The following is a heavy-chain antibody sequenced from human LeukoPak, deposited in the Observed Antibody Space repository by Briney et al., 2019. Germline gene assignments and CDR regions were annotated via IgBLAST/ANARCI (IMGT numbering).Heavy chain of an antibody. Sequence: PGGSLRLSCAASGFTFNDYYMSWIRQAPGKGLEWVSYISSSGNTIYYADSVKGRFTISRDNAKNSLFLQMNSLRAEDTAVYYCARDPRCMGCGSGSLGYFDYWGQGTLVTVSS. CDR2: ISSSGNTI. D-gene: IGHD3-10*01. V-gene: IGHV3-11*01. CDR1: GFTFNDYY. CDR3: ARDPRCMGCGSGSLGYFDY. J-gene: IGHJ4*02.